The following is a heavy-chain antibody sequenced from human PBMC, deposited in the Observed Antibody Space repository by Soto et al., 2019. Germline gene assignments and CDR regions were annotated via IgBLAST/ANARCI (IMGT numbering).Heavy chain of an antibody. D-gene: IGHD4-17*01. Sequence: SETLSLTCTVSGGSISNYYWTWIRQPPGKGLEWIGYIYYSGSTNYNPSLKSRVTISVDTSKNQFSLKLSSVTAADTAVYYCAKLPLADYGGIFDPWGQGTLVTVS. CDR1: GGSISNYY. CDR2: IYYSGST. CDR3: AKLPLADYGGIFDP. J-gene: IGHJ5*02. V-gene: IGHV4-59*01.